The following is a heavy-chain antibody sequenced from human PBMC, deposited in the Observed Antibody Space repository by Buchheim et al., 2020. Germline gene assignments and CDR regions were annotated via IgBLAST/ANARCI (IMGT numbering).Heavy chain of an antibody. CDR3: AKRGDSGWFDY. Sequence: EVQLLESGGGLVQPGGSLRLSCAASGFTFGAYAMAWVRQAPGKGLEWVSGIGYGGTSTHYADSVNGRFTISRDNSKQTLFLQMDSLIAEDTAVYHCAKRGDSGWFDYWGQGTL. CDR1: GFTFGAYA. V-gene: IGHV3-23*01. J-gene: IGHJ4*02. CDR2: IGYGGTST. D-gene: IGHD6-19*01.